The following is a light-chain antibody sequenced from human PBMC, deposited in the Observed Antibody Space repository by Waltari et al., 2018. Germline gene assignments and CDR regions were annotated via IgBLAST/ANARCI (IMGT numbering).Light chain of an antibody. V-gene: IGLV2-14*03. CDR1: SNDVGAFNY. CDR3: SSYTTDSTYV. J-gene: IGLJ1*01. Sequence: QSALTQPASVSGSPGQSITVSCTGTSNDVGAFNYVSWYQQHAGKVPKLMIYDVTKRPPGNSYRFSGSKSGNTASLTIAGVQAGDEADYYCSSYTTDSTYVFGTGTKVTVL. CDR2: DVT.